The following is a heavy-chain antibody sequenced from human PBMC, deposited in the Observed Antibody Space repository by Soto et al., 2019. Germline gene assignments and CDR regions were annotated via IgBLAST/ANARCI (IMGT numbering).Heavy chain of an antibody. Sequence: PSETLSLTCTVSGGSISPYHWSWIRQPPGKGLEWIGYIYYSGSTNYNPSLKSRVTISVDTSKNQFSLKLSSVTAADTAVYYCAREGGKYSYGFSPFDYWGQGTLVTVYS. V-gene: IGHV4-59*01. CDR2: IYYSGST. CDR3: AREGGKYSYGFSPFDY. CDR1: GGSISPYH. J-gene: IGHJ4*02. D-gene: IGHD5-18*01.